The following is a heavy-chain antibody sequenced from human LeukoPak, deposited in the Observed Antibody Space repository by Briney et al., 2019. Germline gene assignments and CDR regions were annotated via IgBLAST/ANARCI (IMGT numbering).Heavy chain of an antibody. CDR1: GGSISSYY. D-gene: IGHD6-19*01. CDR3: ARGVDGTTYSSGWSSYYYYGMDV. J-gene: IGHJ6*02. CDR2: IYYSGST. V-gene: IGHV4-59*01. Sequence: SETLSLTCTVSGGSISSYYWSWIRQPPGKGLEWIGYIYYSGSTNYNPSLKSRVTISVDTSKNQFSLKLSSVTAADTAVYYCARGVDGTTYSSGWSSYYYYGMDVWGQGTTVTVSS.